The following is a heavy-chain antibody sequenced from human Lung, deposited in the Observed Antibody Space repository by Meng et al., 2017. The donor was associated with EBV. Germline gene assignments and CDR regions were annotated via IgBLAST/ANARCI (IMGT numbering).Heavy chain of an antibody. V-gene: IGHV4-34*01. J-gene: IGHJ5*02. CDR3: ARRGPSGNFSP. D-gene: IGHD3-10*01. Sequence: QGQLPQWGAGVLKPSETLSRSCAVYGGSFRDYYWTWIRHPPGKGLEWIGEIDHRGNTKYNPSLKSRVTISLDTSKKQFSLKVSSVTAADSAVYYCARRGPSGNFSPWSQGALVTVSS. CDR2: IDHRGNT. CDR1: GGSFRDYY.